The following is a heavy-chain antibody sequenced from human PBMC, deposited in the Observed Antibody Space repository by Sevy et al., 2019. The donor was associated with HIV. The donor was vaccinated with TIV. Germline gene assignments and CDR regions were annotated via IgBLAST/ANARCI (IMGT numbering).Heavy chain of an antibody. CDR2: IKSKTDGGTT. CDR3: TTGFSGWAFDY. V-gene: IGHV3-15*01. CDR1: GFTFSNAW. D-gene: IGHD6-19*01. Sequence: GGSLRLSCAASGFTFSNAWMSWVRQTPGKGLEWVGRIKSKTDGGTTDYAAPVKGRFTISRDDSKNTLYLQMNSLKTEDTAVYYCTTGFSGWAFDYWGQGTLVTVSS. J-gene: IGHJ4*02.